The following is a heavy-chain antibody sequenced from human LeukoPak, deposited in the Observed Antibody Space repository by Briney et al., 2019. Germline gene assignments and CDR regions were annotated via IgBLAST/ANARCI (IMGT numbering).Heavy chain of an antibody. Sequence: GGSLRLSCAASGFTFSSYAMHWVRQAPGKGLEWVAVISYDGSNKYYEDSVKGRFTISRDNSKNTLYLQMNSLRAEDTALYYCARDNPPEYWGQGTLVTVSS. V-gene: IGHV3-30*04. CDR1: GFTFSSYA. J-gene: IGHJ4*02. CDR3: ARDNPPEY. CDR2: ISYDGSNK.